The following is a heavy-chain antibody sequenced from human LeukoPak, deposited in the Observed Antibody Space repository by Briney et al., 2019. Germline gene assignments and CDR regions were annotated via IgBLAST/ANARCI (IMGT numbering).Heavy chain of an antibody. V-gene: IGHV4-30-2*01. J-gene: IGHJ5*02. Sequence: PSETLSLTCAVSGASITSGDYSWNWLRQPPGKGLEWIGYIYHTGNTYYNPSLKSRVTMSVDRSKNQFSLKLSSVTAADTAVYYCARGFFVRGNSGSWFDPWGQGTLVTVSS. CDR2: IYHTGNT. CDR1: GASITSGDYS. D-gene: IGHD3-10*02. CDR3: ARGFFVRGNSGSWFDP.